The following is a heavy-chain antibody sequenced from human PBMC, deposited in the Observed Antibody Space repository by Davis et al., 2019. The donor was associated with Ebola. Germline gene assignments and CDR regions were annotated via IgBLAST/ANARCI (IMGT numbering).Heavy chain of an antibody. Sequence: ASVKVSCKASGYTFNSHGISWVRQAPGQGLEWMAWISAYNGHTNYAQKFQGRLTLTTDTSTSTVYMELRSLRSHDTAVYYCARAGATLTQSFDNWGQGTLVTVSS. V-gene: IGHV1-18*01. J-gene: IGHJ4*02. CDR2: ISAYNGHT. CDR1: GYTFNSHG. CDR3: ARAGATLTQSFDN. D-gene: IGHD7-27*01.